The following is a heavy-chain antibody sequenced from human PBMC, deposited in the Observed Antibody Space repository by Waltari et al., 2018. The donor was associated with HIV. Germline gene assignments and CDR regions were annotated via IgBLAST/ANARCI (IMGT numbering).Heavy chain of an antibody. D-gene: IGHD2-15*01. CDR3: ARDPLGFCSGGSCHWDY. CDR2: ISWNGDYI. CDR1: GFTFNNYT. Sequence: EVQLVQSGGGLVKPGGSLTLSCAASGFTFNNYTMNWVRQAPGKVMEWVSAISWNGDYIYYADSMRGRFTISRDDVGKSLCLHMYSLRVDDSAVYYCARDPLGFCSGGSCHWDYWGQGSLVTVSS. J-gene: IGHJ4*02. V-gene: IGHV3-21*01.